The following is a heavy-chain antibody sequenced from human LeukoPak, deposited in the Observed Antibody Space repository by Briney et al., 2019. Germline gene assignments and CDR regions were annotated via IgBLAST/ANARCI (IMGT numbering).Heavy chain of an antibody. D-gene: IGHD5-12*01. CDR3: ARVRRGYDVYYYYYGMDV. V-gene: IGHV3-74*01. CDR2: INSDGSST. CDR1: GLTFSSYW. Sequence: GGSLRLSCAASGLTFSSYWMHWVRQAPGKGLVWVSRINSDGSSTTYADSVKGRFTISRDNAKNTLYLQMSSLRAEDTAVYYCARVRRGYDVYYYYYGMDVWGQGTTVTVSS. J-gene: IGHJ6*02.